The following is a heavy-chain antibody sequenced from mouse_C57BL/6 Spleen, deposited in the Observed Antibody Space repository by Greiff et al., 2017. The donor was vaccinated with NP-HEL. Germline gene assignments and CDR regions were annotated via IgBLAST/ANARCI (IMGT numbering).Heavy chain of an antibody. D-gene: IGHD5-2*01. CDR1: GYTFTGYW. CDR2: FLPGSGST. J-gene: IGHJ3*01. Sequence: VQLVESGAELMKPGASVKLSCKATGYTFTGYWIEWVKQRPGHGLEWIGEFLPGSGSTNYNEKFKGKATFTADTSSNTVYMQLSRLTTEDSAIYFCARDRRIHDGFAYWGQGTLVTVSA. V-gene: IGHV1-9*01. CDR3: ARDRRIHDGFAY.